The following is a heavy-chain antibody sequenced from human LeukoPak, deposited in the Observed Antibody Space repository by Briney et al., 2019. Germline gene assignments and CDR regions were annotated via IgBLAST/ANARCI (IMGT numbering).Heavy chain of an antibody. CDR3: AAKQWLAPPPDS. CDR2: INTDGTVT. Sequence: GGSLRLSCAASGFTFSKYWMLWGRPAPGRRLESVSRINTDGTVTTYADSVKGRFTVSRDNADNTMFLQMNSVRDEDTAVYYCAAKQWLAPPPDSWGQGTPVTVSS. CDR1: GFTFSKYW. J-gene: IGHJ4*02. V-gene: IGHV3-74*01. D-gene: IGHD6-19*01.